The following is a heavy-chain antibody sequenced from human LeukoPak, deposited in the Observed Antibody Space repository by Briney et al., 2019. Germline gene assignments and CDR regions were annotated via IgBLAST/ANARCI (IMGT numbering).Heavy chain of an antibody. J-gene: IGHJ4*02. CDR2: VYSSGVG. CDR1: GGSMTGYY. D-gene: IGHD3-22*01. V-gene: IGHV4-4*07. CDR3: AREEFLHEIDSSGYFVY. Sequence: PSETLSLTCTVSGGSMTGYYWNWIRQPAGQGLEWLGRVYSSGVGNYNPSPTSRVTMSVDTSKNQFSLKLTSLTAADTAVYYCAREEFLHEIDSSGYFVYWGQGTLVTVSS.